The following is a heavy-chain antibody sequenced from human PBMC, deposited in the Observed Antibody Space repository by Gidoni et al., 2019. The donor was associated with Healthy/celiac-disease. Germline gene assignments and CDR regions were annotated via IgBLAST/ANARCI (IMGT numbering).Heavy chain of an antibody. CDR2: IIPIFGTA. CDR1: GGTFSSYA. V-gene: IGHV1-69*01. J-gene: IGHJ3*02. D-gene: IGHD3-10*01. Sequence: QVQLVQSGAEVKKPGSSVKVSCKASGGTFSSYAISWVRQAPGKGLAWMGGIIPIFGTANYAQKFQGRVTITADESTSTAYMELSSLRSEDTAVYYCARDRNYYGSGSYPFGVNDAFDIWGQGTMVTVSS. CDR3: ARDRNYYGSGSYPFGVNDAFDI.